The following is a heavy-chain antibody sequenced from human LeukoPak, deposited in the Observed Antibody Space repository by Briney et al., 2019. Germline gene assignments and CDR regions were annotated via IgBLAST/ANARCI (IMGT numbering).Heavy chain of an antibody. V-gene: IGHV1-8*01. Sequence: ASVKVSCKASGYTFTSYDINWVRQATGQGLEWMGWMNPNSGNTGYAQKFQGRVTMTRYTSISTAYMELSSLRSEDTAVYYCARGLRAAAMGYYYYYMDVWGKGTTVTVSS. D-gene: IGHD6-13*01. J-gene: IGHJ6*03. CDR1: GYTFTSYD. CDR2: MNPNSGNT. CDR3: ARGLRAAAMGYYYYYMDV.